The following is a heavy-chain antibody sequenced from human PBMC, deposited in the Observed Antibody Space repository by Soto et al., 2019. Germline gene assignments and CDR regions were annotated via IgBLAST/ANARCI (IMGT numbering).Heavy chain of an antibody. J-gene: IGHJ5*02. V-gene: IGHV1-69*01. CDR1: GGTFSSYA. D-gene: IGHD3-16*02. Sequence: QVQLVQSGAEVKKPGSSVKVSCKASGGTFSSYAISWVRQAPGQGLEWMGGIIPIFGTANYAQKFQGRVTITADESTSTAYMELSSLRSEDTAVYYCASLSDYVWGSYRLPLWGWFDPWGQGTLVTVSS. CDR2: IIPIFGTA. CDR3: ASLSDYVWGSYRLPLWGWFDP.